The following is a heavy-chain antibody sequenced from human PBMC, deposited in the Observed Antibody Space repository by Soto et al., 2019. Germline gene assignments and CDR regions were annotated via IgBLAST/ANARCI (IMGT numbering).Heavy chain of an antibody. D-gene: IGHD2-15*01. CDR1: GFTFSSYG. V-gene: IGHV3-30*18. J-gene: IGHJ6*02. CDR3: AKVVRPEPRHYYGMDV. Sequence: XGSLRLSCAAAGFTFSSYGMHWVRQAPGKGLEWVAVISYDGSNKYYADSVKGRFTISRDNSKNTLYLQMNSLRAEDTAVYYCAKVVRPEPRHYYGMDVWGQGPTVTVSS. CDR2: ISYDGSNK.